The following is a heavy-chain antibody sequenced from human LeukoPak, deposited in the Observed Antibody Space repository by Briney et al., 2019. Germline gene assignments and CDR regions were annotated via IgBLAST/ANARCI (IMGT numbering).Heavy chain of an antibody. Sequence: ASVKVSCKASGYTFTGYYMHWVRQAPGQGLEWMGWINPNSGGTNYAQKFQGRVTMTRDTSISTAYMELSRLRSEDTAVYYCAREPGYSSSWYGGSDAFDIWGQGTMVTVSS. J-gene: IGHJ3*02. CDR2: INPNSGGT. V-gene: IGHV1-2*02. CDR3: AREPGYSSSWYGGSDAFDI. D-gene: IGHD6-13*01. CDR1: GYTFTGYY.